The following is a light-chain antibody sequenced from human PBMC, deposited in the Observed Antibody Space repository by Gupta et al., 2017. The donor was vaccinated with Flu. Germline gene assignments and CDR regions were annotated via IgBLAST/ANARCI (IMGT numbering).Light chain of an antibody. Sequence: ELVMTQSPGTPSVSPGERVALSCRASQSVGSNLAWYQQKPGQAPRLLVYGASNRATGTPARFSGSGSGSDFTLSISSLQSEDFAVYYCQQHNSWPETFGQGTKVEIK. CDR3: QQHNSWPET. CDR1: QSVGSN. CDR2: GAS. J-gene: IGKJ1*01. V-gene: IGKV3-15*01.